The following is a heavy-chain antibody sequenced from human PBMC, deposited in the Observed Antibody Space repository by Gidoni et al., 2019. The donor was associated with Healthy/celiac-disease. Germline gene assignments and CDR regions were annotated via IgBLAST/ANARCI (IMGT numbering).Heavy chain of an antibody. CDR2: ISYDGSNK. D-gene: IGHD3-22*01. CDR3: CLIDAGYYFDY. CDR1: GFTFSSYA. Sequence: QVQLVESGGGVVQPGRSLRLSCAASGFTFSSYAMHWVRQAPGKGLEWVAVISYDGSNKYYADSVKGRFTISRDNSKNTLYLQMNSLRAEDTAVYYCCLIDAGYYFDYWGQGTLVTVSS. V-gene: IGHV3-30-3*01. J-gene: IGHJ4*02.